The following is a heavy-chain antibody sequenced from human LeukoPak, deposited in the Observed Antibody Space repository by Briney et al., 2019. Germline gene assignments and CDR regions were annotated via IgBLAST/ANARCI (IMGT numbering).Heavy chain of an antibody. CDR3: ARDLTYYYDSSGYYLDY. D-gene: IGHD3-22*01. J-gene: IGHJ4*02. CDR2: IKQDGSEK. Sequence: PGGPLRLSCAASGFTFSSYWMSWVRQALGKGLEWVANIKQDGSEKYYVDSVKGRFTISRDNAKNSLYLQMNSLRAEDTAVYYCARDLTYYYDSSGYYLDYWGQGTLVTVSS. CDR1: GFTFSSYW. V-gene: IGHV3-7*01.